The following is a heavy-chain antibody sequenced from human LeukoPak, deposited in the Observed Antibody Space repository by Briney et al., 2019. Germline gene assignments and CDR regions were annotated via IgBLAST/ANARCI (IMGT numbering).Heavy chain of an antibody. D-gene: IGHD4-11*01. CDR3: ARDYPDSNPLRRSWGSFDY. Sequence: ASVKVSCKASGYTFTSYGISWVRQAPGQGLEWMGWISAYNGNTNYAQKLQGRVTMTTDTSTSTAYMELRSLRSDDTAVYYCARDYPDSNPLRRSWGSFDYWGQGTLVTVSS. CDR2: ISAYNGNT. J-gene: IGHJ4*02. CDR1: GYTFTSYG. V-gene: IGHV1-18*01.